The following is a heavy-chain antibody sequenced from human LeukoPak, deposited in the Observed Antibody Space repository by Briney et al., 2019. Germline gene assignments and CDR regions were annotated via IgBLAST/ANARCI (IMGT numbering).Heavy chain of an antibody. CDR2: ISSSSSYI. CDR3: ARSPYSCTSRCAFDI. J-gene: IGHJ3*02. Sequence: GGSLRLSCAASGFTFSSYSMNWVRQAPGKGLEWVPSISSSSSYIYYADSVKGRFTISRDNAKNSLYPQMNSLRAEDTAVYYCARSPYSCTSRCAFDIWGQGTMVTVSS. D-gene: IGHD1-1*01. V-gene: IGHV3-21*01. CDR1: GFTFSSYS.